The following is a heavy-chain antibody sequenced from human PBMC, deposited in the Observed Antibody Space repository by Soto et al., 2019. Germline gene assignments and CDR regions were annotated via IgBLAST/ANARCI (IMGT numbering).Heavy chain of an antibody. J-gene: IGHJ4*02. D-gene: IGHD2-2*01. CDR1: GGSISSYY. V-gene: IGHV4-59*01. CDR2: IYYSGST. Sequence: QVQLQESGPGLVKPSETLSLTCAVSGGSISSYYWSWIRQPPGKGLEWIGYIYYSGSTTYNPSLKSRVTISVDTSKNQFSLKLNSVTAADTAVYYRARGSYCSRTTCYLSPFDYWGQGTLVTVSS. CDR3: ARGSYCSRTTCYLSPFDY.